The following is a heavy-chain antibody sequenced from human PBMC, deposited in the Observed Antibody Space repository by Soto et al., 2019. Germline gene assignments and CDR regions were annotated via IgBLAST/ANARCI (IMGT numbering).Heavy chain of an antibody. CDR2: ISGFNGNT. D-gene: IGHD6-13*01. CDR3: ARGGSSWSAEYYEH. Sequence: QVQLVQSGAEVKKPGASVKVSCKASGYTFTNYGISWVRQAPGQGPEWMGWISGFNGNTKYARKVQGRVTLTTDTSATTAYMEPRGLRSDDTAVYYCARGGSSWSAEYYEHWGQGTLVTVSS. V-gene: IGHV1-18*04. CDR1: GYTFTNYG. J-gene: IGHJ1*01.